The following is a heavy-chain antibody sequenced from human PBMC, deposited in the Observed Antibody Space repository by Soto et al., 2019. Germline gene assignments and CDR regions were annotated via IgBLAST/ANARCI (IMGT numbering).Heavy chain of an antibody. V-gene: IGHV3-30*18. J-gene: IGHJ4*02. CDR3: AKTYQLRYFDWSVDY. Sequence: GGSLRLSCAASGFTFSSYGMHWVRQAPGKGLEWVAVISYDGSNKYYADSVKGRFTISRDNSKNTLYLQMNSLRAEDTAVYYCAKTYQLRYFDWSVDYWGQGTLVTVSS. CDR1: GFTFSSYG. D-gene: IGHD3-9*01. CDR2: ISYDGSNK.